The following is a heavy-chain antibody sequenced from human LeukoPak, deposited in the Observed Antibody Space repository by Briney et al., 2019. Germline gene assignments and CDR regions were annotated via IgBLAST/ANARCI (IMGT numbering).Heavy chain of an antibody. V-gene: IGHV4-39*01. CDR2: IYYSGST. CDR3: ARLSTAGRRVFDY. J-gene: IGHJ4*02. D-gene: IGHD5-18*01. CDR1: GGSISSSSYY. Sequence: SETLSLTGTVSGGSISSSSYYWGWIRQRPGKGLEWIGSIYYSGSTYYNPSLKSRVTISVDTSKNQFSLKLSSVTAADTAVYYCARLSTAGRRVFDYWGQGTLVTVSS.